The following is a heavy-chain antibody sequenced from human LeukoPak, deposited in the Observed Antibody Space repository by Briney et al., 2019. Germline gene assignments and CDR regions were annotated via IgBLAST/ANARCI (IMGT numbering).Heavy chain of an antibody. Sequence: ASVKVSCKASGYTFTSYDINWLRQPTGQGLEWMGWMNPNSGNTGYAQKFQGRVTMTRNASISTAYMKLSSLRSEDTAVYYCARGDGLTDYDYVWGSYRYDYWGQGTLVTVSS. CDR2: MNPNSGNT. D-gene: IGHD3-16*02. J-gene: IGHJ4*02. V-gene: IGHV1-8*01. CDR1: GYTFTSYD. CDR3: ARGDGLTDYDYVWGSYRYDY.